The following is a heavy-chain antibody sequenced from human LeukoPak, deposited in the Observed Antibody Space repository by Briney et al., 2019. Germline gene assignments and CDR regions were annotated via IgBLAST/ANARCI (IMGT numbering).Heavy chain of an antibody. CDR3: AKRGGYPYYYYGMDV. J-gene: IGHJ6*02. CDR2: IYYSGST. V-gene: IGHV4-61*01. CDR1: GGSVSSGSYY. Sequence: SETLSLTCTVSGGSVSSGSYYWSWTRQPPGKGLEWIGYIYYSGSTNYNPSLKSRVTISVDTSKNQFSLKLSSVTAADTAVYYCAKRGGYPYYYYGMDVWGQGTTVTVSS. D-gene: IGHD3-10*01.